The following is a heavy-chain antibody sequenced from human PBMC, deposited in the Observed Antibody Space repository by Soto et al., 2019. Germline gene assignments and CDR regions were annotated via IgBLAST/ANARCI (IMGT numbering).Heavy chain of an antibody. V-gene: IGHV3-15*07. D-gene: IGHD6-19*01. CDR1: GFTFSNAW. CDR3: TAAYSSGWQIYYYYYGMDV. J-gene: IGHJ6*02. Sequence: KSGGSLRLSCAASGFTFSNAWMNWVRQAPGKGLEWVGRIKSKTDGGTTDYAAPVKGRFTISRDDSKNTLYLQMNSLKTEDTAVYYCTAAYSSGWQIYYYYYGMDVWGQGTTVIVSS. CDR2: IKSKTDGGTT.